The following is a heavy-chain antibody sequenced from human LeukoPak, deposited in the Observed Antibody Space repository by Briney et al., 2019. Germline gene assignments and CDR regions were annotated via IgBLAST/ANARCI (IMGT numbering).Heavy chain of an antibody. Sequence: GASVKVSCKASGGTFSSYAISWVRQAPGQGLEWMGGIIPIFGTANYAQKFQGRVTITADESTSTAYMELSSLRSEDTAVYYCARGGPDSSGYYSVQHWGQGTLVTVSS. CDR1: GGTFSSYA. J-gene: IGHJ1*01. V-gene: IGHV1-69*13. CDR3: ARGGPDSSGYYSVQH. D-gene: IGHD3-22*01. CDR2: IIPIFGTA.